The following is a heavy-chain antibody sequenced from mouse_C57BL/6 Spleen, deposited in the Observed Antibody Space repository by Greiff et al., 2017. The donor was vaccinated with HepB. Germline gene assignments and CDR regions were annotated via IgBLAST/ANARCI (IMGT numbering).Heavy chain of an antibody. Sequence: EVNVVESEGGLVQPGSSMKLSCTASGFTFSDYYMAWVRQVPEKGLEWVANINYDGSSTYYLDSLKSRFIISRDNAKNILYLQMSSLKSEDTATYYCAREDYYGSSYHGYFDVWGTGTTVTVSS. D-gene: IGHD1-1*01. J-gene: IGHJ1*03. CDR2: INYDGSST. V-gene: IGHV5-16*01. CDR3: AREDYYGSSYHGYFDV. CDR1: GFTFSDYY.